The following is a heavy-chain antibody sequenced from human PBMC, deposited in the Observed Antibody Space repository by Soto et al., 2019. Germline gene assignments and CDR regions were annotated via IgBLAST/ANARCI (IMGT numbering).Heavy chain of an antibody. V-gene: IGHV4-61*08. CDR3: ARDYGGGYWFDP. Sequence: SETLSLTCTVSGDYVSSGGHYWSWIRQPPGKGLEWIGYIYYAGSTYYNPSLKSRVTISVDTSKNQFSLKLSSVTAADTAVYYCARDYGGGYWFDPWGQGTLVTVSS. CDR1: GDYVSSGGHY. D-gene: IGHD4-17*01. J-gene: IGHJ5*02. CDR2: IYYAGST.